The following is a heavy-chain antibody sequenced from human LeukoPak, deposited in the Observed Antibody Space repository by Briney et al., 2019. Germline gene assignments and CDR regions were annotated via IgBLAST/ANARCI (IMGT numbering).Heavy chain of an antibody. CDR2: IYSGGST. CDR3: ARELGDGYNPFDY. V-gene: IGHV3-53*01. Sequence: GGSLRLSCAASGFTFSSYAMHWVRQAPGKGLEWVSVIYSGGSTYYADSVKGRFTISRDSSKNTLYLQMNSLRAEDTAVYYCARELGDGYNPFDYWGQGTLVTVSS. CDR1: GFTFSSYA. D-gene: IGHD5-24*01. J-gene: IGHJ4*02.